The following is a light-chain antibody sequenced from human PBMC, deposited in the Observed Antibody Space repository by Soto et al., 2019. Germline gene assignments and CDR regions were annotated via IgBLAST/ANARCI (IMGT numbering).Light chain of an antibody. J-gene: IGLJ1*01. CDR3: SSYAGSNTYV. V-gene: IGLV2-8*01. CDR2: EVI. CDR1: SSDVGGYNY. Sequence: QSVLTQPPSASGSPGQSVTISCTGTSSDVGGYNYVSWYQQHPGKAPKLMIYEVIERPSGVPDRFSGSKSGNTASLTVSGLQAEDEADYYCSSYAGSNTYVFGTGTKVTVL.